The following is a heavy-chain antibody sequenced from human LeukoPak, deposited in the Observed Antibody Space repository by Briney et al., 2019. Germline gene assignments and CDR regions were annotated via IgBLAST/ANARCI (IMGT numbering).Heavy chain of an antibody. Sequence: GGSLRLSCAASGFTFSSYWMHWVRQAPGKGLVWVSRINCDGSSTSYADSVKGRFTISRDNAKNTLYLQMNSLRAEDKAVYYCARDRRSVKGTVTTGYYYYGMDVWGQGTTVTVSS. D-gene: IGHD4-17*01. CDR1: GFTFSSYW. CDR2: INCDGSST. V-gene: IGHV3-74*01. J-gene: IGHJ6*02. CDR3: ARDRRSVKGTVTTGYYYYGMDV.